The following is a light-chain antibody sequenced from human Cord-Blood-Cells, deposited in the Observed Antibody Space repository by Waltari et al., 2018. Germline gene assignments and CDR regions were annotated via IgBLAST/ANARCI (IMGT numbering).Light chain of an antibody. Sequence: DIQMTQSPSSLSASVGDRVTITCRASQSISSYLNWYQQKPGKAPKLLIYAASSLQSGVPSRFSGSGSGTDFTLTINSLQPEDFATDYCQQSYSTLEYTFGQGTKLEIK. V-gene: IGKV1-39*01. CDR1: QSISSY. J-gene: IGKJ2*01. CDR2: AAS. CDR3: QQSYSTLEYT.